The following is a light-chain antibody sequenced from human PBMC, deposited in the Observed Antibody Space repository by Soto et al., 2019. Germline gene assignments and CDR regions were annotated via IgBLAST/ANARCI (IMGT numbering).Light chain of an antibody. V-gene: IGLV2-8*01. CDR2: EVT. CDR1: SSDGGGYNY. Sequence: QSALTQTPSASGSPGQSVTISCTGTSSDGGGYNYVSWYQQYPGRAPKLMIYEVTKRPSGVPDRFSGSKSGNTASLTVSGLQAEVEADYYCSSYAASNNFYFVFGGGTKVTVL. CDR3: SSYAASNNFYFV. J-gene: IGLJ3*02.